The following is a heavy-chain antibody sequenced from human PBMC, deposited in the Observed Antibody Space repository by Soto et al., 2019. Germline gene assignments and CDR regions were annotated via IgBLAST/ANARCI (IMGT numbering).Heavy chain of an antibody. Sequence: EVQLVESGGGLVQPGGSLRLSCAASGFTFSNYDMHWVRQVTGKGLEWVSAIGVAGDTYYPDSVKGRFTISRENAKNSLYVQMNGLRAEDPAVYYCASGGWGSSWYEGGSRIDYWGQGALVTVSS. D-gene: IGHD6-13*01. CDR3: ASGGWGSSWYEGGSRIDY. CDR2: IGVAGDT. CDR1: GFTFSNYD. J-gene: IGHJ4*02. V-gene: IGHV3-13*01.